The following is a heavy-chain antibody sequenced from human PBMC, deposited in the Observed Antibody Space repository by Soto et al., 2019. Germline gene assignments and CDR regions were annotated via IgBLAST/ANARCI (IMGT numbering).Heavy chain of an antibody. CDR2: ISAYNGNT. J-gene: IGHJ5*02. Sequence: ASVNVSCKASGYTFTSYCISWVRQAPGQGLEWMGWISAYNGNTNYAQKLQGRVTMTTDTSTSTAYMELRSLRSDDTAVYYCARDQAVAGLYHNWFDPWGQGTLVTVSS. V-gene: IGHV1-18*01. CDR3: ARDQAVAGLYHNWFDP. D-gene: IGHD6-19*01. CDR1: GYTFTSYC.